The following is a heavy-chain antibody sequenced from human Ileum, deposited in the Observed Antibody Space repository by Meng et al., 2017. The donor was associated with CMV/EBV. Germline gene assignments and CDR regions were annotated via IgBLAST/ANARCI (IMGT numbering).Heavy chain of an antibody. V-gene: IGHV1-18*04. D-gene: IGHD2-8*01. Sequence: QVQVVQSGAEVQQPGASVNVCCKAPGYTFTDYGISWVRQAPGQGLEWMGWISAYSGDTNYAQNLQGRLTMTTDTSTATAYMELRSLTSDDTAVYYCARVAKYCTDGVCHDYWGQGTLVTVSS. J-gene: IGHJ4*02. CDR1: GYTFTDYG. CDR2: ISAYSGDT. CDR3: ARVAKYCTDGVCHDY.